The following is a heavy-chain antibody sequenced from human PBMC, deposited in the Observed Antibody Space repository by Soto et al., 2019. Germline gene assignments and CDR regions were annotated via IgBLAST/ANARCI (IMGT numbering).Heavy chain of an antibody. D-gene: IGHD4-17*01. V-gene: IGHV3-13*01. J-gene: IGHJ6*02. CDR1: GFTFSSYD. CDR2: IGTAGDT. CDR3: ARENPRGDYESYYCYGMDV. Sequence: GGSLRLSCAASGFTFSSYDMHWVRQATGKGLEWVSAIGTAGDTYYPGSVKGRFTISRENAKNSLYLQMNSLRAGDTAVYYCARENPRGDYESYYCYGMDVWGQGTTVTVSS.